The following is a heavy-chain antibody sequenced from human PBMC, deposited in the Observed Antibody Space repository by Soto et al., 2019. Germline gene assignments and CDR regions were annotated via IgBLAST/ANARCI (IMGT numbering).Heavy chain of an antibody. J-gene: IGHJ5*02. V-gene: IGHV3-23*01. CDR3: AEWARYCSGADGRA. D-gene: IGHD2-15*01. Sequence: EVQLLESGGGLVQPGGSLRLSCAASGFPFSSRAMSWVRQAPGKGLEWVSAISGSGTITYYADSVKGRFTISRDTSKNPLYLQMNSLRADDTAVYYCAEWARYCSGADGRAWGQGTLVTVSS. CDR1: GFPFSSRA. CDR2: ISGSGTIT.